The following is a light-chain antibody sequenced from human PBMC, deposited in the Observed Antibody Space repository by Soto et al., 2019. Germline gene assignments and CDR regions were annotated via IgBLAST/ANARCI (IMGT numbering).Light chain of an antibody. CDR2: AAS. V-gene: IGKV1-39*01. CDR3: QQSYSTPLS. CDR1: QSISSY. Sequence: DIQMTQSPSSLSASVGDRVTITCRASQSISSYLNWYQQKPGKAPKLLIYAASSLQSGVPSRFSGSGSGTDFTLTISRPQPEDFATYYCQQSYSTPLSFGGGTKVDIK. J-gene: IGKJ4*01.